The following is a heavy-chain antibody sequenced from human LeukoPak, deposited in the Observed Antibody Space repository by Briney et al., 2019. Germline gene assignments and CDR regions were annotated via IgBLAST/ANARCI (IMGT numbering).Heavy chain of an antibody. J-gene: IGHJ4*02. Sequence: GGSLRLSCAASGFTFSSYGMHWVRQAPGKGLEWVAVIWYDGSNKDYADSVKGRFTISRDNSKNTLYLQMNSLRAEDTAVYYCARNHGSYPGDYWGQGTLVTVSS. CDR2: IWYDGSNK. D-gene: IGHD1-26*01. CDR1: GFTFSSYG. CDR3: ARNHGSYPGDY. V-gene: IGHV3-33*01.